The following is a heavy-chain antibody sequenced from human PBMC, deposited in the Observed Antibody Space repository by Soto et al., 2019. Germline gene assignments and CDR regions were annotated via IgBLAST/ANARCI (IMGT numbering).Heavy chain of an antibody. CDR3: ARLSEKYYFDY. CDR1: GYTFTGYY. Sequence: ASVKVSCKASGYTFTGYYMHWVRQAPGQGLEWMGWINPNSGGTNYAQKFQGWVTMTRDTSISTAYMELSRLGSDDTAVYYCARLSEKYYFDYWGQGTLVTVSS. D-gene: IGHD3-16*02. CDR2: INPNSGGT. V-gene: IGHV1-2*04. J-gene: IGHJ4*02.